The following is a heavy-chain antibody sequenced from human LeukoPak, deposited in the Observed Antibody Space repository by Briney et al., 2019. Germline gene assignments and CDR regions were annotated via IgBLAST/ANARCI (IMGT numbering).Heavy chain of an antibody. CDR3: AKQSEPYYYDSSGYPEAF. D-gene: IGHD3-22*01. Sequence: GGSLRLSCAASGFTVSSNYMSWVRQAPGKGLEWVSAISGSGGSTYYADSVKGRFTISRDNSKNTLYLQMNSLRAEDTAVYYCAKQSEPYYYDSSGYPEAFWGQGTMVTVSS. J-gene: IGHJ3*01. CDR2: ISGSGGST. V-gene: IGHV3-23*01. CDR1: GFTVSSNY.